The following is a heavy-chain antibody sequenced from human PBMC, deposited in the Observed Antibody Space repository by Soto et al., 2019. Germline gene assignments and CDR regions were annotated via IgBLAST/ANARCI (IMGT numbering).Heavy chain of an antibody. V-gene: IGHV3-23*01. J-gene: IGHJ6*02. D-gene: IGHD3-16*01. CDR1: GFTFSSYA. CDR3: AKGDALIYYYGMDV. Sequence: EVQLLESGGGLVQPGGSLRLSCAASGFTFSSYAMSWVRQAPGKGLEWVSAISGSGGSTYYADSVKGRFTIPRDNSKNTLYLQMNSLRAEDTAVYYCAKGDALIYYYGMDVWGQGTTVTVSS. CDR2: ISGSGGST.